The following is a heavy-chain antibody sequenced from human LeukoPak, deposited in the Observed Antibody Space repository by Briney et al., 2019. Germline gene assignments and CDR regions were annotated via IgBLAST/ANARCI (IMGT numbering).Heavy chain of an antibody. CDR2: INHSGST. CDR1: GGSFSGYY. V-gene: IGHV4-34*01. CDR3: ARGEDIVVVVAATRKYFDY. Sequence: SETLSLTCAVYGGSFSGYYWSWIRQPPGKGLEWIGEINHSGSTNYNPSLKSRVTISVDTSKNLFSLKLSSVTAADTAVYYCARGEDIVVVVAATRKYFDYWGQGTLVTVSS. D-gene: IGHD2-15*01. J-gene: IGHJ4*02.